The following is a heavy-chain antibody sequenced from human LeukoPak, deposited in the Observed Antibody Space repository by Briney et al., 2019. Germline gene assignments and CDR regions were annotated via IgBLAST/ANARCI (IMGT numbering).Heavy chain of an antibody. J-gene: IGHJ4*02. Sequence: GGSLRLSCAASGFTFSSYAMTWVRQAPGKGLEWVSAISGSGGSTYYADSVKGRFTISRDNSKNTLYLQMNSLRAEDTAVYYCARGPSGYHNTGGQGTLVTVSS. V-gene: IGHV3-23*01. D-gene: IGHD5-12*01. CDR2: ISGSGGST. CDR3: ARGPSGYHNT. CDR1: GFTFSSYA.